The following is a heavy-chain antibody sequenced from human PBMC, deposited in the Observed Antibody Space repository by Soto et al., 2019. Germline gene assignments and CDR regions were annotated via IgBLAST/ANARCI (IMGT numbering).Heavy chain of an antibody. CDR2: IKEDGSDK. CDR1: SFTFSGYW. Sequence: GGSLRLSCATSSFTFSGYWMSWVRQAPGRGLEWVANIKEDGSDKYYADSVKGRFTISRDNAKKSLYVQMNSLRVEDTAVYYCARGIDDNASFGMDVWGQGTTVTVSS. CDR3: ARGIDDNASFGMDV. D-gene: IGHD1-1*01. J-gene: IGHJ6*02. V-gene: IGHV3-7*01.